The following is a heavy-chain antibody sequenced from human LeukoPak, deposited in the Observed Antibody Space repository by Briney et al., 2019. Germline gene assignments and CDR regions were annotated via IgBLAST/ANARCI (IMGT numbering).Heavy chain of an antibody. V-gene: IGHV6-1*01. Sequence: SQTLSLTCAISGDSVSSDRSAWNWLRQSPSRGLEWLGRTYYGSKWFTDYAVSVKSRIIINPDTSKNQFTLQLNSVTPEDTAVYYCARTYAGASDYWGQGTLVTVSS. CDR2: TYYGSKWFT. CDR3: ARTYAGASDY. J-gene: IGHJ4*02. CDR1: GDSVSSDRSA. D-gene: IGHD6-13*01.